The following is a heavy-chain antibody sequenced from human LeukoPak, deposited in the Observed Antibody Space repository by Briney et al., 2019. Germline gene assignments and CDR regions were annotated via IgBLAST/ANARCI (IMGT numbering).Heavy chain of an antibody. V-gene: IGHV4-30-4*01. Sequence: SQTLSLTCTVSGGSISSGDYYWSWIRQPPGKGLEWIGYIYYSGSTYYNPSLKSRVSISVDTSKNQFSLQLSSVAAADTAVYYYARGRFGVKGAFDIWGQGTMVTVSS. CDR3: ARGRFGVKGAFDI. D-gene: IGHD3-10*01. CDR2: IYYSGST. CDR1: GGSISSGDYY. J-gene: IGHJ3*02.